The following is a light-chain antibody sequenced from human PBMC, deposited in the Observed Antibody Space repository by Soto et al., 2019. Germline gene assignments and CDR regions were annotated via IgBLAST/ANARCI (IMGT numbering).Light chain of an antibody. CDR1: QSVLYRSNNHNY. Sequence: DIVRTQSPDSLAVSLGERATINCKSSQSVLYRSNNHNYLAWYQQKPGQAPRLLIYGASTRATGIPARFSGSGSGTEFTLTISSLQSEDFAVYYCQQYNNWPTWTFGQGTKVDIK. CDR2: GAS. V-gene: IGKV4-1*01. CDR3: QQYNNWPTWT. J-gene: IGKJ1*01.